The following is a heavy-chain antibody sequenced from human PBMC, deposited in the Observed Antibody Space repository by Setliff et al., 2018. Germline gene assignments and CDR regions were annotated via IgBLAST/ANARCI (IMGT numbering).Heavy chain of an antibody. Sequence: GPTLVNPTQTLTLTCTFSGFSLSTYGVSVGWIRQPPGKALEWLALIYWDDDKRYSPSLKSRVTITKDTSKNQVVLTMTGMDPVDAATYYCARTFYYDDSGSNRLLYYFDYWGQGALVTVSS. CDR3: ARTFYYDDSGSNRLLYYFDY. J-gene: IGHJ4*02. CDR2: IYWDDDK. CDR1: GFSLSTYGVS. V-gene: IGHV2-5*02. D-gene: IGHD3-22*01.